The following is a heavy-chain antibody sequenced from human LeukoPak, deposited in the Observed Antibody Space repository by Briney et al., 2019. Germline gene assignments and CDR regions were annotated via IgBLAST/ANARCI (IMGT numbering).Heavy chain of an antibody. V-gene: IGHV3-21*01. CDR2: ISSSSSYI. CDR1: GFTFSSYS. Sequence: GGSLRLSCAASGFTFSSYSMNWVRQAPGRGLEWVSSISSSSSYIYYADSVKGRFTISRDNAKNSLYLQMNSLRAEDTAVYYCASSVEMATISLDYWGQGTLVTVSS. CDR3: ASSVEMATISLDY. D-gene: IGHD5-24*01. J-gene: IGHJ4*02.